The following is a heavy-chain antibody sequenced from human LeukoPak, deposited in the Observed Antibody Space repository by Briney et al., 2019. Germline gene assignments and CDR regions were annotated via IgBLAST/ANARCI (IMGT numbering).Heavy chain of an antibody. V-gene: IGHV1-18*01. J-gene: IGHJ4*02. Sequence: GASVKVSCKASGYTFSSYGISWVRQAPGQGLEWMGWITPYNGHTNYAHKLQGRVTMTTDTSTSTAYMELRSLRSDDTAVYYCARAVPPSLEWFYYWGQGTLVTVSS. CDR3: ARAVPPSLEWFYY. CDR2: ITPYNGHT. D-gene: IGHD3-3*01. CDR1: GYTFSSYG.